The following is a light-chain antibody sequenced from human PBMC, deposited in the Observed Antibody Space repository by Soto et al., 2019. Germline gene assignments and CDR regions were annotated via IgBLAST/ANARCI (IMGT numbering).Light chain of an antibody. V-gene: IGKV1-6*01. CDR2: ATS. CDR1: QDIRSD. Sequence: AIQVAQSPSSLSASVGDRVTITCRASQDIRSDLGWYQQKPGKAPKLLIFATSTLQSGVPSRFSGTASGTDFTLTISSLQPEDFATDYCLQDINYRWTLSQGTKVDIK. J-gene: IGKJ1*01. CDR3: LQDINYRWT.